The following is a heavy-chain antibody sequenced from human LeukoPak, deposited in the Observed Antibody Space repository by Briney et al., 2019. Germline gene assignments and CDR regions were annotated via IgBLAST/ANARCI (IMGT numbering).Heavy chain of an antibody. CDR1: GYPNKNAYY. D-gene: IGHD2-2*01. J-gene: IGHJ6*03. CDR3: ARQYDSYFYYYLDL. Sequence: PSETLSLTCGVSGYPNKNAYYWVWIRQPPGKGLEWIGSLYHPDSTYYNPSLKSRVTMSVDTSRNQFSLRLSFVTAADTAVYYCARQYDSYFYYYLDLWGTGTTVTVSS. CDR2: LYHPDST. V-gene: IGHV4-38-2*01.